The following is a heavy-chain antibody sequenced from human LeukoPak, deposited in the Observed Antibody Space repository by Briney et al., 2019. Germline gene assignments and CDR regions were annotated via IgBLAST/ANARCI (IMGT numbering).Heavy chain of an antibody. CDR3: ARVPICFGEHHFDY. J-gene: IGHJ4*02. CDR2: INAGNGNT. CDR1: GYTFTSYA. V-gene: IGHV1-3*01. Sequence: ASVKVSCKASGYTFTSYAMHWVRQAPGQRLEWMGWINAGNGNTKYSQKFQGRVTITRDTSASTAYMELSSLRSEDTAVYYCARVPICFGEHHFDYWGQGTLVTVSS. D-gene: IGHD3-10*01.